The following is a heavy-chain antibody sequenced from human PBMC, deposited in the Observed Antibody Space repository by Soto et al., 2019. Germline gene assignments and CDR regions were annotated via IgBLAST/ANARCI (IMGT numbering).Heavy chain of an antibody. CDR2: IYYSGST. CDR1: GGSISSSSYY. V-gene: IGHV4-39*01. D-gene: IGHD3-3*01. CDR3: AVVRNYDFWSGYYPPHSFDY. Sequence: PSETLSLTCTVSGGSISSSSYYWGWIRQPPGKGLEWIGSIYYSGSTYYNPSLKSRVTISVDTSKNQFSLKLSSVTAADTAVYYCAVVRNYDFWSGYYPPHSFDYWGREPWSPSPQ. J-gene: IGHJ4*02.